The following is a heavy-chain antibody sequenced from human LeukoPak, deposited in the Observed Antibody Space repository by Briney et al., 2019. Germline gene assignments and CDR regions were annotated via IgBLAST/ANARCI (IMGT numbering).Heavy chain of an antibody. CDR1: GFTFSSYW. Sequence: GGSLRLSCAASGFTFSSYWMHWVRQAPGKGLVWVSRINSDGSSTSYADSVKGRFTISRDNAKNTLHLQMNSLRAEDTAVYYCARDFLSGSCDYWGQGTLVTVSS. CDR3: ARDFLSGSCDY. J-gene: IGHJ4*02. D-gene: IGHD1-26*01. V-gene: IGHV3-74*01. CDR2: INSDGSST.